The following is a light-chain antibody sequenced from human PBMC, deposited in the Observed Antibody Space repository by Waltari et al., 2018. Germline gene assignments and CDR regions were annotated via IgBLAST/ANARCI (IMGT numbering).Light chain of an antibody. CDR3: CSYAGSYTFI. V-gene: IGLV2-11*01. CDR1: SSDVGGYNY. Sequence: QSALTQPRSVSGSPGQSVTLSCTGTSSDVGGYNYPPWYQQHPGKAPQLMNYAVSKRPSGVPDRFSGSKSGNTASLTISGLQADDEADYYCCSYAGSYTFIFGGGTELTVL. J-gene: IGLJ2*01. CDR2: AVS.